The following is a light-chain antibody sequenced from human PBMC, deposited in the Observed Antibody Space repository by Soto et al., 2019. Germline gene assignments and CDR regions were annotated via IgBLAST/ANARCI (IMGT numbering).Light chain of an antibody. CDR1: QSISSY. CDR3: QQSYSTTIT. CDR2: AAS. V-gene: IGKV1-39*01. Sequence: DIQVTQSPASLSSYLLDIVTITCRASQSISSYLNWYQQKPGKAPKLLIYAASSLQSGVPSRFSGSGSGTDFTLTISSLQPEDFATYYCQQSYSTTITFGQGHDWR. J-gene: IGKJ5*01.